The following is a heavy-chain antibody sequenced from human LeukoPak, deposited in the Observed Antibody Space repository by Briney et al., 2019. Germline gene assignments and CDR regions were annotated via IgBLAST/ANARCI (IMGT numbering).Heavy chain of an antibody. J-gene: IGHJ4*02. CDR1: GYTFTSYD. CDR3: AREGVVAADRFDY. V-gene: IGHV1-8*03. CDR2: MNPNSGNT. Sequence: ASVKVSCKASGYTFTSYDINWVRQATGQGLEWMGWMNPNSGNTGYAQKFQGRVTITRNTSISTAYMELSSLRSEDTAVYYCAREGVVAADRFDYWGQGTLVTVSS. D-gene: IGHD2-15*01.